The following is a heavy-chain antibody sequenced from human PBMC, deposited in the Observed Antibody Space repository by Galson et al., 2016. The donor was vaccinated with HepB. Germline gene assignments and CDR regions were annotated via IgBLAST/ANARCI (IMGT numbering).Heavy chain of an antibody. CDR1: GFNFDDYA. CDR3: AKFSPGIAV. V-gene: IGHV3-9*01. Sequence: SLRLSCAASGFNFDDYAMHWVRQAPGKGLEWVSGISWDSGSIGYADSVKGRFTISRDNAKYSLFLQMNSLRAEDTALYYCAKFSPGIAVWGQGTLVTVSS. D-gene: IGHD6-19*01. J-gene: IGHJ4*02. CDR2: ISWDSGSI.